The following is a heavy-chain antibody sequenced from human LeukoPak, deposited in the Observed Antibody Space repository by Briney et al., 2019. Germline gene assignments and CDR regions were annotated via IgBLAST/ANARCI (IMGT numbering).Heavy chain of an antibody. J-gene: IGHJ4*02. CDR1: GYNFSSYG. D-gene: IGHD3-22*01. CDR2: INPNSGGT. CDR3: ARATSGYYDYFDY. V-gene: IGHV1-2*02. Sequence: ASVKVSCKASGYNFSSYGISWVRQAPGQGLEWMGWINPNSGGTNYAQKFQGRVTMTRDTSTSTAYMELSRLRSDDTAVYYCARATSGYYDYFDYWGQGTLVTVSS.